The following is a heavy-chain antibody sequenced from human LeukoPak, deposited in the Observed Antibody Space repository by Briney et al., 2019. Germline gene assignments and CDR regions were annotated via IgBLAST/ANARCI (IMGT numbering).Heavy chain of an antibody. CDR2: ISGSGGST. D-gene: IGHD6-6*01. Sequence: PGGSLTLSCAASGFTFSSYAMSWVRQAPGKGLEWVSAISGSGGSTYYADSVKGRFTISRDNSKNTLYLQMNSLRAEDTAVYYCAKDISMQEAARHPFDYWGQGTLVTVSS. J-gene: IGHJ4*02. CDR1: GFTFSSYA. V-gene: IGHV3-23*01. CDR3: AKDISMQEAARHPFDY.